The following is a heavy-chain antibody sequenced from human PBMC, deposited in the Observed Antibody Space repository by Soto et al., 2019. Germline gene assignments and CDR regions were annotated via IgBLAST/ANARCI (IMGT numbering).Heavy chain of an antibody. CDR2: IFYSGST. D-gene: IGHD5-18*01. J-gene: IGHJ4*01. V-gene: IGHV4-59*08. CDR1: GDSIRNYY. Sequence: SETLSLTCTVSGDSIRNYYWSWIRQPPGKGLEYIGYIFYSGSTNHNPSLNSRVAISVDTSRNKFALKLRSVTAADTATYYCARLKRGYSYGSIIDFWGRGTLVTVSS. CDR3: ARLKRGYSYGSIIDF.